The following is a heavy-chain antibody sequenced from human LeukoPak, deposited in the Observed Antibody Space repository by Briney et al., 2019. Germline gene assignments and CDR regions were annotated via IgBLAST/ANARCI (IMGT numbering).Heavy chain of an antibody. V-gene: IGHV6-1*01. CDR3: ARGGYSSGWAVWFDY. CDR1: GDSVSSNGAA. J-gene: IGHJ4*02. D-gene: IGHD6-19*01. CDR2: TYYRSKWYN. Sequence: SQTLSLTCAISGDSVSSNGAAWNWIRQSPSRGLEWLGRTYYRSKWYNDYAVSVKSRITINPDTSKNQFSLQLNSVTPEDTAVYYCARGGYSSGWAVWFDYWGQGTLVTVSS.